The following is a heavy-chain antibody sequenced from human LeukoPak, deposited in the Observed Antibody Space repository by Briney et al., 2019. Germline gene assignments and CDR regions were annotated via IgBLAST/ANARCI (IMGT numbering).Heavy chain of an antibody. J-gene: IGHJ4*02. V-gene: IGHV5-51*01. Sequence: GESLKISCKGSGYTFTSYWIGWVRQMPGKVLEWMGIIYPGDADTRYSPSFQGQVTISADKSISTAYLQWSSLKASDTAMYYCARLKAYYSSERFDYWGQGTLVTVSS. CDR3: ARLKAYYSSERFDY. CDR2: IYPGDADT. D-gene: IGHD3-10*01. CDR1: GYTFTSYW.